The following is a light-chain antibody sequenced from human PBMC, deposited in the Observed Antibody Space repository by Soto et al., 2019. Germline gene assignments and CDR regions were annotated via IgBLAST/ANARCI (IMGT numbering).Light chain of an antibody. CDR2: GSS. CDR3: QSYASILINYV. Sequence: QSVLTQPPSVSGAPGQRVTISCTGSTSNIGADYDVHWYQQLPGTAPKLLIYGSSDRPSGVPDRFSGSKSGTSASLAITGLQAEDEADYYCQSYASILINYVFGNGTKVTVL. V-gene: IGLV1-40*01. J-gene: IGLJ1*01. CDR1: TSNIGADYD.